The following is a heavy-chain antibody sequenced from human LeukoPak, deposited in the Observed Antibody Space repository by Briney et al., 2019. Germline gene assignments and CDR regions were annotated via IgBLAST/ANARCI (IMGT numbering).Heavy chain of an antibody. CDR2: VYYTGST. CDR3: ARISSSNWYNERGAFDV. Sequence: PSETLSLTCTVSGGTISSYYWSWVRQPPGKGLEWIGFVYYTGSTNYSPSLKSRVTISVDTSKNQFSLKLRSVTAADTAVYYYARISSSNWYNERGAFDVWGQGTMVTVSS. J-gene: IGHJ3*01. D-gene: IGHD6-13*01. CDR1: GGTISSYY. V-gene: IGHV4-59*01.